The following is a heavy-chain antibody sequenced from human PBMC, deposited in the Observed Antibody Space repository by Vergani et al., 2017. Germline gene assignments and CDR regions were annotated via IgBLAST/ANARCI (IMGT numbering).Heavy chain of an antibody. V-gene: IGHV3-30*02. Sequence: QVQLVESGGGVVQPGGSLRLSCAASGFTFSSYGMHWVRQAPGKGLEGVAFIRYDGSNKYYADSVKGRFTISRDNSKNTLYLQMNSLRGKDTAVYDCAKDDLSYSSVYFADWSQGTLVTVPP. D-gene: IGHD3-22*01. CDR2: IRYDGSNK. CDR1: GFTFSSYG. J-gene: IGHJ4*02. CDR3: AKDDLSYSSVYFAD.